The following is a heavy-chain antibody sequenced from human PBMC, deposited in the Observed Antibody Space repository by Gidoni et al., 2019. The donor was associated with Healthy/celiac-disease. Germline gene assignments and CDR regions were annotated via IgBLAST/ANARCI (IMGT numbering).Heavy chain of an antibody. Sequence: EVQLVESGGALVQPGGSLRLSCAASGFTFSSYAMHWVRQVPGKGLEYVSALSSNGGSTYYANSVKGRFTISRDNSKNRLYLQMGSLRAEDMAVYYCAKNGGDYFHFDYWGQGTLVTVSS. J-gene: IGHJ4*02. D-gene: IGHD4-17*01. CDR1: GFTFSSYA. CDR3: AKNGGDYFHFDY. CDR2: LSSNGGST. V-gene: IGHV3-64*01.